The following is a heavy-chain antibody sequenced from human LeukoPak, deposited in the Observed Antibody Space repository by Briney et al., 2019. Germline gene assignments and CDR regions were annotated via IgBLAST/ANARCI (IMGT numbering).Heavy chain of an antibody. V-gene: IGHV3-23*01. CDR2: ISGSGGST. Sequence: GGSLRLSCAASGFTFSSYAMSWVRQAPGKGLEWVSAISGSGGSTYYADSVKGRFTISRDNSKNTLYLQMNSLRAEDTAVYCCAKAGASSSGWPTWGQGPLVTASS. D-gene: IGHD6-19*01. J-gene: IGHJ5*02. CDR3: AKAGASSSGWPT. CDR1: GFTFSSYA.